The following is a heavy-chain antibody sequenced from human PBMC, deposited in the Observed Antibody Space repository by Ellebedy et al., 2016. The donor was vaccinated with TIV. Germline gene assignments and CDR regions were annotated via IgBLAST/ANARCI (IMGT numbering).Heavy chain of an antibody. J-gene: IGHJ4*02. CDR1: GFTFTTYA. V-gene: IGHV3-23*02. CDR2: ISGSGDFT. CDR3: SKVSFDDF. Sequence: GGSLRLXCAASGFTFTTYAMSWVRRVPGKGLEWVAGISGSGDFTYYGDSVRGRFTISRDNSKNILYLDMKSLRVEDTAVYFCSKVSFDDFWGQGTQVTVSS. D-gene: IGHD3-9*01.